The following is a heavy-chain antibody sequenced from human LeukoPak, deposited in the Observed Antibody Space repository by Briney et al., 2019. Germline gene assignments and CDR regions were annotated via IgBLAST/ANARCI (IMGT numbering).Heavy chain of an antibody. D-gene: IGHD3-10*01. J-gene: IGHJ4*02. Sequence: GGSQRLSCAASGFTFSSYGMHWVRQAPGKGLEWVAFIRYDGSNKYYADSVKGRFTISRDNSKNTLYLQMNSLRAEDTAVYYCAKDRYYYGSGSYGWGQGTLVTASS. CDR2: IRYDGSNK. CDR1: GFTFSSYG. V-gene: IGHV3-30*02. CDR3: AKDRYYYGSGSYG.